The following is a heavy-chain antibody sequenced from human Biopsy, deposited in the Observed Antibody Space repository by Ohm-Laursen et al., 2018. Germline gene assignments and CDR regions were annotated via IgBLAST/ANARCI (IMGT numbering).Heavy chain of an antibody. D-gene: IGHD3-3*01. CDR2: ISWDGGSE. V-gene: IGHV3-9*01. J-gene: IGHJ4*02. Sequence: SLRLSCAAFGFTFDDHVMHWVRQAPGKGLEWVSGISWDGGSEGYADSVKGRFTISRDNAKNSLFLQMNSLTTEDTALYYCVRRYSSSWSGYLDHWGQGTLVTVSS. CDR1: GFTFDDHV. CDR3: VRRYSSSWSGYLDH.